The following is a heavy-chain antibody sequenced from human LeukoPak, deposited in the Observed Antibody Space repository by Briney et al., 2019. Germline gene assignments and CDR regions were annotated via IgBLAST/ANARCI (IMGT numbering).Heavy chain of an antibody. J-gene: IGHJ4*02. Sequence: GSVNLSCKASGYTFSNYYINWVRQATGQGLEWMGYMNLSSGNTDYAHTFQDRFTMTRNTTKSTSYMQLSSINSEDTAGYYFARVPSCRSMSCPYLFDGWSQG. CDR3: ARVPSCRSMSCPYLFDG. CDR2: MNLSSGNT. CDR1: GYTFSNYY. V-gene: IGHV1-8*01. D-gene: IGHD2-2*01.